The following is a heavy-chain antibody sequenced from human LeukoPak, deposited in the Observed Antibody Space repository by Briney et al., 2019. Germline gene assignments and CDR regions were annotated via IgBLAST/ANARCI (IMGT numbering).Heavy chain of an antibody. CDR1: GFTFSSYA. Sequence: GGSLRLSCAASGFTFSSYAMHWVRQAPGKGLEYVSAISSNGGSTYYANSVKGRFTISRDNSKNTLYLQMGSLRAEDMAVYYCARDRGYSSSWYVFTFDYWGQGTLVTVSS. V-gene: IGHV3-64*01. CDR2: ISSNGGST. CDR3: ARDRGYSSSWYVFTFDY. J-gene: IGHJ4*02. D-gene: IGHD6-13*01.